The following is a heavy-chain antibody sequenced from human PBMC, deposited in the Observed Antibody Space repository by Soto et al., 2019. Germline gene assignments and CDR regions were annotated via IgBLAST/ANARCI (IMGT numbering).Heavy chain of an antibody. D-gene: IGHD1-7*01. CDR1: GGTFSSYT. CDR2: IIPILGIA. J-gene: IGHJ3*02. Sequence: QVQLVQSGAEVKKPGSSVKVSCKASGGTFSSYTISWVRQAPGQGLEWMGRIIPILGIANYAQKVQGRVTITADKSTSTAYMELSSLRSEDTAVYYCARDTGITGTTKDAFDIWGQGTMVTVSS. V-gene: IGHV1-69*08. CDR3: ARDTGITGTTKDAFDI.